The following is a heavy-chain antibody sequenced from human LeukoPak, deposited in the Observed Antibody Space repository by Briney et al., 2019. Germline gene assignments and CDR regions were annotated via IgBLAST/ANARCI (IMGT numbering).Heavy chain of an antibody. J-gene: IGHJ5*02. V-gene: IGHV4-59*01. CDR3: ARATTYYDILTGYYPYGWFDP. Sequence: SETLSLTCTVSGGSISSYYWSWIRQPPGKGLEWIGYIYYSGSTNYNPSLKSRVTILVDTSKNQFSLKLSSVTAADTAVYYCARATTYYDILTGYYPYGWFDPWGQGTLVTVSS. CDR2: IYYSGST. CDR1: GGSISSYY. D-gene: IGHD3-9*01.